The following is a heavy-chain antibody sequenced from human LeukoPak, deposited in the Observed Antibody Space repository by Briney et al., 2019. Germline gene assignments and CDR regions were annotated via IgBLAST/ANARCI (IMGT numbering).Heavy chain of an antibody. CDR2: ISSRGTTE. CDR3: ANFEPGYTSSWYAEF. J-gene: IGHJ4*02. D-gene: IGHD6-13*01. V-gene: IGHV3-48*01. CDR1: GFTFSSSR. Sequence: GGSLRLPCEVSGFTFSSSRMNWVRQAPGKGLEWVSYISSRGTTEHYADSVKGRFTISRDNAKNALYLQMNSLRVEDTAVYYCANFEPGYTSSWYAEFWGQGTLVTVSS.